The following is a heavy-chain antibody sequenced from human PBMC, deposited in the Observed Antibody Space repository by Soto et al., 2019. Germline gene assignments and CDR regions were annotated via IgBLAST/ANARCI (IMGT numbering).Heavy chain of an antibody. Sequence: GGSLRLSCAASGFTFSSYSMNWVRQAPGKGLEWVSYISSSSSTIYYADSVKGRFTISRDNAKNSLYLQMNSLRAEDTAVYYCAREGDVYDILTGYSHDAFDIWGQGTMVTVSS. CDR3: AREGDVYDILTGYSHDAFDI. CDR2: ISSSSSTI. J-gene: IGHJ3*02. CDR1: GFTFSSYS. D-gene: IGHD3-9*01. V-gene: IGHV3-48*01.